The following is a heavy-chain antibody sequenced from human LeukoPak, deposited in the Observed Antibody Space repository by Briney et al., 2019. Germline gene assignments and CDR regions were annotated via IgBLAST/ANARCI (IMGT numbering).Heavy chain of an antibody. CDR1: GFTLSSYY. D-gene: IGHD4-17*01. CDR2: ISSSSSYI. V-gene: IGHV3-21*01. CDR3: ARATVTTSLGY. J-gene: IGHJ4*02. Sequence: PGGSLRLSCAASGFTLSSYYMNWVRQAPGKGLEWVSSISSSSSYIYYADSVKGRFTISRHNAKNSLYLQMNSLRAEDTAVYYCARATVTTSLGYWGQGTLVTVSS.